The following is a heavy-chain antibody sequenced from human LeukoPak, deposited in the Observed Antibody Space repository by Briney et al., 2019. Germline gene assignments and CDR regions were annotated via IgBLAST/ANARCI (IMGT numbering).Heavy chain of an antibody. CDR1: VFTFSSYW. CDR3: ARDDRDSSGYPAPDY. CDR2: IKQDGSQK. Sequence: PGGSLRLSCAASVFTFSSYWMSWVRQAPGKGLEWVATIKQDGSQKEYVDSVKGRFTISRDNAKNSLYLQMNSLRAEDTAVYYCARDDRDSSGYPAPDYWGQGTLVAVSS. J-gene: IGHJ4*02. V-gene: IGHV3-7*05. D-gene: IGHD3-22*01.